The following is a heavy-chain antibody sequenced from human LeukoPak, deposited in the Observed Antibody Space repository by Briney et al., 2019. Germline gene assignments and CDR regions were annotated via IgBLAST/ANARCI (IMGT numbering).Heavy chain of an antibody. Sequence: PSETLSLTCTVSGGSISSYYWSWIRQPAGKGLEWIGRIYTSGSTNYNPSLKSRVTMSVDTSKNQFSLKLSSVTAADTAVYYCARDWQWRGGYYFDYWGQGTTVTVSS. D-gene: IGHD3-16*01. V-gene: IGHV4-4*07. CDR3: ARDWQWRGGYYFDY. CDR2: IYTSGST. CDR1: GGSISSYY. J-gene: IGHJ4*03.